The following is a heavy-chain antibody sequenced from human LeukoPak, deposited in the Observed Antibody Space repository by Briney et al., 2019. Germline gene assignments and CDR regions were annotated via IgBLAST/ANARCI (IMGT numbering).Heavy chain of an antibody. CDR2: INYKGGTT. CDR3: ARVGPETAFDY. Sequence: GGSLRLSCAASGFTLSSFSMHWVRQSPGRALEYVSAINYKGGTTYYADSVKSRFTISRDNSKNTLYLQMASLRGEDMAVYYCARVGPETAFDYWGQGTLVTVSS. CDR1: GFTLSSFS. J-gene: IGHJ4*02. V-gene: IGHV3-64*02. D-gene: IGHD1-14*01.